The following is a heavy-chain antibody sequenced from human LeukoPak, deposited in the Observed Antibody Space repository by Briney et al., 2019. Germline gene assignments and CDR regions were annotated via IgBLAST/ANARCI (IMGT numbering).Heavy chain of an antibody. Sequence: GGSLRLSCTASGFTFGDYAMSWLRQAPGKGLEWVGFIRSKAYGGTTEYAASVKGRFTISRDDSKSIAYLQMNSLKTEDTAVYYCTIARHYSSGRGLAWDAFDIWGQGTMVTVSS. CDR3: TIARHYSSGRGLAWDAFDI. J-gene: IGHJ3*02. CDR2: IRSKAYGGTT. CDR1: GFTFGDYA. V-gene: IGHV3-49*03. D-gene: IGHD6-19*01.